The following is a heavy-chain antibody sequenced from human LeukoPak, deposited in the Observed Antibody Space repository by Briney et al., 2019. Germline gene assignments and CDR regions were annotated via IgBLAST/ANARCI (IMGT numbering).Heavy chain of an antibody. Sequence: SVTVSCKASRGTLSSYAISWVRQAPGQGLEGMGGLIPIFGTANYAQTFQGRVTITADESTSTAYMELSSLRSEDTAVYYCALIGYSSGWYGFDYWGQGTLGTVSA. CDR3: ALIGYSSGWYGFDY. V-gene: IGHV1-69*01. J-gene: IGHJ4*02. CDR2: LIPIFGTA. D-gene: IGHD6-19*01. CDR1: RGTLSSYA.